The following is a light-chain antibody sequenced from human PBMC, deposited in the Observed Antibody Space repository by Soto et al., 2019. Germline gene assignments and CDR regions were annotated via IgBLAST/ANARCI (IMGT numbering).Light chain of an antibody. Sequence: EIVLTQSPGTLSLSPGERATLSCRASQSVSSTYLAWYQHKPGQAPRLLIYGAASRATGIPDRFSGSGSGTDFTLTISRLEPADFAVYYCQQYGSSPRTFGQGTKLEIK. V-gene: IGKV3-20*01. CDR1: QSVSSTY. CDR2: GAA. CDR3: QQYGSSPRT. J-gene: IGKJ2*01.